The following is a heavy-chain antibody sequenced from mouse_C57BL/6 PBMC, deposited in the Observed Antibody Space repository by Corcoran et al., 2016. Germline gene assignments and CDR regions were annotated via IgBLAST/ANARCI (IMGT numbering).Heavy chain of an antibody. V-gene: IGHV1-19*01. Sequence: EVQLQQSGPVLVKPGASVKMSCKASGYTFTDYYMNWVKQSHGKSLEWIGVINPYNGGTSYNQKFKGKATLTVDKSSSTAYMELNSLTSEDSAVYYGAIMITTNYYAMDYWGQGTSVTVSS. D-gene: IGHD2-4*01. CDR1: GYTFTDYY. CDR2: INPYNGGT. CDR3: AIMITTNYYAMDY. J-gene: IGHJ4*01.